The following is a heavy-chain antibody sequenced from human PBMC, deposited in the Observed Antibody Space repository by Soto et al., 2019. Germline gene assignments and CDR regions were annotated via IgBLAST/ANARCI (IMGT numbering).Heavy chain of an antibody. CDR2: IIPIFGTP. D-gene: IGHD5-18*01. J-gene: IGHJ4*02. CDR1: GGTFSNYG. V-gene: IGHV1-69*01. Sequence: QVQLVQSGAELKMPGSSVKVSCKASGGTFSNYGINWVRQAPGQGLEWVGGIIPIFGTPHSAQRFQGRVTFTADESTNTRYMELSSLKSEDTALYYCARPKDPGYTYSFLYWGQGTLVTVSS. CDR3: ARPKDPGYTYSFLY.